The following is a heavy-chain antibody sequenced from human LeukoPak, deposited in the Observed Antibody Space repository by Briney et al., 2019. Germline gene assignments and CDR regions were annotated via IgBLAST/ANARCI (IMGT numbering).Heavy chain of an antibody. Sequence: GGSLRLSCAASGFTFSSYARSWVRQAPGKGLEWVAAISGSGGTTYDADSVKGRFTISRDNSKNTLYLQMNSLRAEDTAVYYCAKPPGWRLNDAFDIWGQGTMVTVSS. CDR2: ISGSGGTT. J-gene: IGHJ3*02. D-gene: IGHD2-21*02. CDR1: GFTFSSYA. V-gene: IGHV3-23*01. CDR3: AKPPGWRLNDAFDI.